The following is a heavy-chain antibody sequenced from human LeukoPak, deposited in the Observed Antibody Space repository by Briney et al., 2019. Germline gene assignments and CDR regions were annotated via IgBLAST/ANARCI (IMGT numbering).Heavy chain of an antibody. J-gene: IGHJ3*02. Sequence: RSGGSLRLSCAASGFTFDDYGMSWVRQAPGKGLEWVSGIDWNGGSTGYADSVKGRFTISRDNAKNSLYLQMNSLRAEDTALYYCARDLFNRAAFDIWGQGTMVTVSS. CDR1: GFTFDDYG. CDR3: ARDLFNRAAFDI. D-gene: IGHD3-10*01. V-gene: IGHV3-20*04. CDR2: IDWNGGST.